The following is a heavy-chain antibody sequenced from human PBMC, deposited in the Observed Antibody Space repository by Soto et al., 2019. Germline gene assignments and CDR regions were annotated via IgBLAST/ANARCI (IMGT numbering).Heavy chain of an antibody. CDR2: IYYSGST. CDR1: GGSISSSSY. J-gene: IGHJ4*02. Sequence: QLQLQESGPGLVKPSETLSLTCTVSGGSISSSSYWGWIRQPPGKGLEWIGSIYYSGSTYYNPSRKSRLTISVNTSKNQFSLKLSSVTAADTAVYYCARQMRQYSSSSMRPAEFDYWGQGTLVTVSS. V-gene: IGHV4-39*01. CDR3: ARQMRQYSSSSMRPAEFDY. D-gene: IGHD6-6*01.